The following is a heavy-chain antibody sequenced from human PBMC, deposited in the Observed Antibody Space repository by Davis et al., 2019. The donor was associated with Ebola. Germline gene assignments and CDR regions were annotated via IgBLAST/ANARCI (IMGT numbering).Heavy chain of an antibody. CDR1: GYTFTSHW. J-gene: IGHJ4*02. CDR2: IYPGDSDA. CDR3: ARRGGYCISTSCYAARSFDY. V-gene: IGHV5-51*01. D-gene: IGHD2-2*03. Sequence: GESLKISCKGSGYTFTSHWIGWVRQMPGKGLEWMGIIYPGDSDARYSPSFQGHVTFSAEKSISTAYLQWRGLKASDTAMYYCARRGGYCISTSCYAARSFDYWGQGTLVTVSS.